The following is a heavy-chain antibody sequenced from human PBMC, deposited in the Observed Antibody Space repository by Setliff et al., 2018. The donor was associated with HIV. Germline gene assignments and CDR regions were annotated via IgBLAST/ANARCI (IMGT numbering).Heavy chain of an antibody. CDR3: ARALWWSDAFDI. D-gene: IGHD2-21*01. J-gene: IGHJ3*02. Sequence: SCAASGFTVSSNYMSWVRQAPGKGLEWVSVIYSGGNTYYADSVKGRFTISRDNSKNIQYLQMNSLRAEDTAVYYCARALWWSDAFDIWGQGTMVTVSS. V-gene: IGHV3-53*01. CDR1: GFTVSSNY. CDR2: IYSGGNT.